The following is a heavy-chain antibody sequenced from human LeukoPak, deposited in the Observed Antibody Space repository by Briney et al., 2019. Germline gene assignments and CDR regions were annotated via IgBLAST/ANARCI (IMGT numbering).Heavy chain of an antibody. D-gene: IGHD1-1*01. V-gene: IGHV4-34*01. J-gene: IGHJ4*02. CDR2: INHSGST. CDR3: ARERRGTTGTTSLLDY. Sequence: SETLSLTCAVYGGSFSGYYWIWIRQPPGKGLEWIGEINHSGSTNYNPSLKSRVTISVDTSKTQFSLKLSSVPAADTAVYYCARERRGTTGTTSLLDYWGQGTLVTVSS. CDR1: GGSFSGYY.